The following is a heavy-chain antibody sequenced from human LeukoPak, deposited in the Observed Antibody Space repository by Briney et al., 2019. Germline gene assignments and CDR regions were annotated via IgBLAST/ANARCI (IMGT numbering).Heavy chain of an antibody. CDR2: IYPGDSDT. CDR3: ARHIAYTSGWYRDY. Sequence: GESLKISCKGSGYSITSYWIAWVRQMPGKGLEWMGIIYPGDSDTRYSPSFQGLVAISADKSTSTAYLQWSSLKASDTAIYYCARHIAYTSGWYRDYWGQGTLVTVSS. J-gene: IGHJ4*02. V-gene: IGHV5-51*01. D-gene: IGHD6-19*01. CDR1: GYSITSYW.